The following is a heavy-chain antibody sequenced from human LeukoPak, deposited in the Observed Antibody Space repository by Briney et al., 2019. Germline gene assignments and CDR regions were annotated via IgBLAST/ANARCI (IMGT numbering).Heavy chain of an antibody. J-gene: IGHJ5*02. CDR1: GFTFDDFA. Sequence: GRSLRLSCAASGFTFDDFAMHWVRQAPGKGLEWVSGINWNSDTRAYAGSVKGRFTISRDNAKNFVYLQMSSLRAEDTAFYYCAKDVDESVAGNNWFDPWGQGTLVTVSS. V-gene: IGHV3-9*01. CDR2: INWNSDTR. CDR3: AKDVDESVAGNNWFDP. D-gene: IGHD6-19*01.